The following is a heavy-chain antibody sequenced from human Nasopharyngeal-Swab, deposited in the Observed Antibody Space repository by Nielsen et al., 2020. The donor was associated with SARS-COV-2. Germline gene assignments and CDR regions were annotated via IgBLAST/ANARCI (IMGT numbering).Heavy chain of an antibody. Sequence: ASVKVSCKASGYTFTSYDINWVRQANGQGLEWMGWMNPNSGNTGYAQKFQGRVTMTRNTSISTAYMELSSLRSEDTAVYYCARLGASSRMGTMIVVALYYFDYWGQGTLVTVSS. CDR1: GYTFTSYD. D-gene: IGHD3-22*01. J-gene: IGHJ4*02. CDR2: MNPNSGNT. V-gene: IGHV1-8*01. CDR3: ARLGASSRMGTMIVVALYYFDY.